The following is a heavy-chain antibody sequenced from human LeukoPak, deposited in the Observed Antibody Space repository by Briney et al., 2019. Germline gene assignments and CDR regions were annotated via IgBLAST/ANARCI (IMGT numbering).Heavy chain of an antibody. D-gene: IGHD2/OR15-2a*01. CDR3: AKIVSLYYYYMDV. V-gene: IGHV3-21*04. CDR1: GFTFSSYS. J-gene: IGHJ6*03. CDR2: ISSSSSYI. Sequence: GGSLRLSCAASGFTFSSYSMNWVRQAPGKGLEWVSSISSSSSYIYYADSVKGRFTVSRDNAKNSLHLQMNSLRAEDTAVYYCAKIVSLYYYYMDVWGKGTTVTVSS.